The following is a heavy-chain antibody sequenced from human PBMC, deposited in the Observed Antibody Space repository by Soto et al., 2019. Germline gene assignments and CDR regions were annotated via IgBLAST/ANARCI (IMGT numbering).Heavy chain of an antibody. CDR3: VRASARPVVLHAAEGDTCAEP. V-gene: IGHV3-11*06. J-gene: IGHJ5*02. Sequence: GGSLRLSCAASGFTFSDYYMAWIRQAPGRGLEWISFISGDGRSTRYADSVKGRFTISGDNAKNSLSLQMNSLRADDTAIYYCVRASARPVVLHAAEGDTCAEPSGEGTLVT. D-gene: IGHD6-13*01. CDR2: ISGDGRST. CDR1: GFTFSDYY.